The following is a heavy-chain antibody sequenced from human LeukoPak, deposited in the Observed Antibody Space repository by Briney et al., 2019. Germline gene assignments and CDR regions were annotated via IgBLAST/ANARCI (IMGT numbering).Heavy chain of an antibody. CDR2: IYYSGST. V-gene: IGHV4-59*01. Sequence: SETLSPTCTVSGGSISSYYWSWIRQPPGKGLEWIGYIYYSGSTNYNPSLKSRVTISVDTSKNQFSLKLSSVTAADTAVYYCARGITYYYDSSGYYSGYYFDYWGQGTLVTVSS. D-gene: IGHD3-22*01. J-gene: IGHJ4*02. CDR3: ARGITYYYDSSGYYSGYYFDY. CDR1: GGSISSYY.